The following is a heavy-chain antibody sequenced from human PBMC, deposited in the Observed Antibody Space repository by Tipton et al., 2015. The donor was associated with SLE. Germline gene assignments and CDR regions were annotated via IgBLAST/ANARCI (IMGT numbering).Heavy chain of an antibody. CDR1: GGSINRSSYY. D-gene: IGHD5-12*01. Sequence: TLSLTCTVSGGSINRSSYYWGWIRQPPGKGLEWIGSIYYSGSTYYNPSLKSRVTIPVDTSKNHLSLKLSSVTAADTAVFYCARQRGVGGYDYFDHWDQGTLVTVSS. CDR3: ARQRGVGGYDYFDH. CDR2: IYYSGST. V-gene: IGHV4-39*07. J-gene: IGHJ4*02.